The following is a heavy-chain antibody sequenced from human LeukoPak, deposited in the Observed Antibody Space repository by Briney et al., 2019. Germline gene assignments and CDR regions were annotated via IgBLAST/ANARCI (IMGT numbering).Heavy chain of an antibody. CDR3: AKQLGYCSDGSCYFPY. CDR1: GFTFSSSA. Sequence: HPGGSLRLSCAASGFTFSSSAMSWVRQAPGKGLEWVPAISNNGGYTYYADSVQGWFTISRDNSKSTLCLQMNSLRAEDTAVYYCAKQLGYCSDGSCYFPYWGQGTLVTVSS. D-gene: IGHD2-15*01. CDR2: ISNNGGYT. V-gene: IGHV3-23*01. J-gene: IGHJ4*02.